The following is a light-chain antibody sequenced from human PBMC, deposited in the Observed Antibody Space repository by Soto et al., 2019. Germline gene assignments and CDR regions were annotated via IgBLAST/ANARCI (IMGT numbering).Light chain of an antibody. CDR2: GAS. CDR3: QQTRAYPST. V-gene: IGKV1-9*01. Sequence: IQLTQSPSSLSASVGDSVTITCRASQDITSYLAWYQQKPGKAPNLLIYGASTLQSGVPSRFSGNGSGTDFTLTISSLQAGDFASYYCQQTRAYPSTFGGGTKVDI. CDR1: QDITSY. J-gene: IGKJ4*01.